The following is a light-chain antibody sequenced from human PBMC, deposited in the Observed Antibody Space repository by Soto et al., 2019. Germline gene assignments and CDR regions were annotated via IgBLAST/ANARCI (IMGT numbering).Light chain of an antibody. CDR3: QQYGTSPPT. V-gene: IGKV3-20*01. J-gene: IGKJ3*01. CDR1: QSVSRNS. CDR2: GAS. Sequence: EIVLTQSPGTLSLSPGERATLSCRASQSVSRNSLAWYQQQTGQAPRLLIYGASSRATDIPDSFSGSGSGTDFTLIVSRLEPEDFSVYFCQQYGTSPPTFGPGTKVDIK.